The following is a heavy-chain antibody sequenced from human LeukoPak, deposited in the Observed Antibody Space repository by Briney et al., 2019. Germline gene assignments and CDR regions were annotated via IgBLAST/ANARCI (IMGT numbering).Heavy chain of an antibody. Sequence: GGSLRLSCAASGFTFSSYWMHWVRQAPGKGLVGVSRINSDESSTSYADSVKGRFTISRDNAKKTLYLQMNSVRAEDTAVYYCASLITVTTGYYYYYYYMDVWGKGTTVTVSS. D-gene: IGHD4-17*01. CDR2: INSDESST. J-gene: IGHJ6*03. CDR1: GFTFSSYW. V-gene: IGHV3-74*01. CDR3: ASLITVTTGYYYYYYYMDV.